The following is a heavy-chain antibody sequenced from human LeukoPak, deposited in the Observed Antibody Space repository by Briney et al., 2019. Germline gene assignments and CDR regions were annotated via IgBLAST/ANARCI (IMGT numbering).Heavy chain of an antibody. V-gene: IGHV3-73*01. J-gene: IGHJ4*02. CDR3: TRLPEGCSSTSCYYDY. CDR1: GFTFSGSA. Sequence: GGSLKLSCAASGFTFSGSAIHWIRLASGRGLEWVGRIRSKTNTYATAYGASVKGRFTISRDDSKNTAYLQLNSLKNEDTAVYYCTRLPEGCSSTSCYYDYWGQGTLVTVSS. D-gene: IGHD2-2*01. CDR2: IRSKTNTYAT.